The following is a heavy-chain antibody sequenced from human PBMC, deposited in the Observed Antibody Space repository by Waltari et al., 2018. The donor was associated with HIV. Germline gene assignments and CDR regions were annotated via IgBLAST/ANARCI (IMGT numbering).Heavy chain of an antibody. CDR3: VAAGDY. CDR1: GLSFSRYS. J-gene: IGHJ4*01. V-gene: IGHV3-48*02. CDR2: ISSSSSRI. Sequence: GSLRLSCATSGLSFSRYSMNWVRQAPGKGLEWISYISSSSSRIYYADSVKGRFTISRDNDKNSLYLLMNSLRDEDTAVYYCVAAGDYWGHGTLVTVSP.